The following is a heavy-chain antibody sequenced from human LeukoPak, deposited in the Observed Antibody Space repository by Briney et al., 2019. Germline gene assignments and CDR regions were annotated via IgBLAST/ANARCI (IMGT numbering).Heavy chain of an antibody. D-gene: IGHD2-15*01. CDR3: AKAPVTTCSGAYCYPFDY. V-gene: IGHV3-23*01. CDR1: GFTLSSYA. CDR2: ISVSGNT. Sequence: GGSLRLSCAASGFTLSSYAMSWVSQGPGKRLEWVSAISVSGNTYHADSVKGRFTISRDSSKNTLYLQMNSLRAGDAAVYYCAKAPVTTCSGAYCYPFDYWSQGTLVTVSS. J-gene: IGHJ4*02.